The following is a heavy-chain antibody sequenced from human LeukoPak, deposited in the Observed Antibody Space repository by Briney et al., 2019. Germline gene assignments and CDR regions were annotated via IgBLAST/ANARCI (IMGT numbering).Heavy chain of an antibody. Sequence: PSETLSLTCTVSGGSISSYYWSWIRQPPGKGLEWIGYIYYSGSTNYNPSLKSRVTISVDTSKNQFSLKLNSVTAADTAVYYCARAIPLLRLDYWGQGALVTVSS. V-gene: IGHV4-59*12. CDR2: IYYSGST. D-gene: IGHD3-3*01. CDR3: ARAIPLLRLDY. J-gene: IGHJ4*02. CDR1: GGSISSYY.